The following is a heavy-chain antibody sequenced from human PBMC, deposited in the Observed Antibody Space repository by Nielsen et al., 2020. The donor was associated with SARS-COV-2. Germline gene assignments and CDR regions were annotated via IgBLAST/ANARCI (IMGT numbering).Heavy chain of an antibody. V-gene: IGHV4-59*11. D-gene: IGHD3-3*01. CDR2: IYYSGST. CDR1: GGSISGHY. Sequence: SETLSLTCSVSGGSISGHYWSWVRLPPGKGLEWIGYIYYSGSTNYNPSLKSRVTISLDTSKNQFSLKLRSVTAADTAVYYCARHLRITIFGVVITGPFDYWGQGTLVTVSS. J-gene: IGHJ4*02. CDR3: ARHLRITIFGVVITGPFDY.